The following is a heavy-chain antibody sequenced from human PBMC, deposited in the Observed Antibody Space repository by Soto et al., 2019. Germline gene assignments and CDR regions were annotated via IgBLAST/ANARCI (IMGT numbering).Heavy chain of an antibody. J-gene: IGHJ6*02. D-gene: IGHD6-6*01. V-gene: IGHV3-30*18. Sequence: GGSLRLSCAASGFTFSSYGMHWVRQAPGKGLEWVAVISYDGSNKYYADSVKGRFTISRDNSKKTLYLQMNSLRAEDTAVYYCAKGQLVPDAYYYYGMDXWGQGTTVTVS. CDR1: GFTFSSYG. CDR2: ISYDGSNK. CDR3: AKGQLVPDAYYYYGMDX.